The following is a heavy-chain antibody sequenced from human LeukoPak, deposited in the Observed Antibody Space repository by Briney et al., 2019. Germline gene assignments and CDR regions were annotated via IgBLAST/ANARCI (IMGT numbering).Heavy chain of an antibody. J-gene: IGHJ2*01. CDR3: ARDRGGGDYPPGIDL. Sequence: SVKVSCKASGFTFTSSAMQWVRQARGQRLEWIGWIVVGSGYTNYAQKFQERVTITRDMSTSTAYMELSSLRSEDTAVYYCARDRGGGDYPPGIDLWGRGTLVTVSS. CDR1: GFTFTSSA. D-gene: IGHD4-17*01. CDR2: IVVGSGYT. V-gene: IGHV1-58*02.